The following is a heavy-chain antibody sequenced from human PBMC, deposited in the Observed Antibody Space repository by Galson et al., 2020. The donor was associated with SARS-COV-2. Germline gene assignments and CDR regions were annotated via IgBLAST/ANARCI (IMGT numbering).Heavy chain of an antibody. CDR3: AREGWRITIFGVVNRDAFDI. CDR2: IYYSGST. CDR1: GGSISSGDYY. D-gene: IGHD3-3*01. V-gene: IGHV4-30-4*01. J-gene: IGHJ3*02. Sequence: SETLSLTCTVSGGSISSGDYYWSWIRQPPGKGLVWIGYIYYSGSTYYNPSLKSRVTIPVDTSKNQFSLKLSSVTAADTAVYYCAREGWRITIFGVVNRDAFDIWGQGTMVTVSS.